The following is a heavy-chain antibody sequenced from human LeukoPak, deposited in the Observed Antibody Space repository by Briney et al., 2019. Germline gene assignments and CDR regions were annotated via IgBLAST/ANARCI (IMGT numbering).Heavy chain of an antibody. CDR1: GGSISSGNW. CDR3: AKLYSSASWSDP. J-gene: IGHJ5*02. V-gene: IGHV4-4*02. D-gene: IGHD6-19*01. Sequence: GTLSLTCAVSGGSISSGNWWSWVRQPPGKGLEWIGEIYHSGSTNYNASLKSRVTISVDKSKNQFSLELSSMTAADTAVYYCAKLYSSASWSDPWGQGTLVTVTS. CDR2: IYHSGST.